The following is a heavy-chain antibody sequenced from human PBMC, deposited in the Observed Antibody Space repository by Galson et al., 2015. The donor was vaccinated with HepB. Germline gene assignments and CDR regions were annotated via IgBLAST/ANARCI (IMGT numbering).Heavy chain of an antibody. V-gene: IGHV1-46*01. CDR3: ARWSVTDTVMASAAFDI. Sequence: SVKVSCKASGYTFTRHYMHWVRQAPGQGLEWMGIINPSNGNTNYAQKFQGRVTMTRDTSTSTVYMELSSLRSEDTAVYYCARWSVTDTVMASAAFDIWGQGTVVTVSS. CDR2: INPSNGNT. D-gene: IGHD5-18*01. J-gene: IGHJ3*02. CDR1: GYTFTRHY.